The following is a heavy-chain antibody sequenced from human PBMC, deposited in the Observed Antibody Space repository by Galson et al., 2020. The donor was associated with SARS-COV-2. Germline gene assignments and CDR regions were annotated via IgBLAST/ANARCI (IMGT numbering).Heavy chain of an antibody. Sequence: NSGGSLRLSCAASGFTFSSYSMNWVRQAPGKGLEWVSSISSSSSYIYYADSVKGRFTISRDNAKNSLYLQMNSLRAEDTAVYYCAKETYYGSGSYYGSPHFDYWGQGTLVTVSS. J-gene: IGHJ4*02. V-gene: IGHV3-21*01. CDR2: ISSSSSYI. D-gene: IGHD3-10*01. CDR1: GFTFSSYS. CDR3: AKETYYGSGSYYGSPHFDY.